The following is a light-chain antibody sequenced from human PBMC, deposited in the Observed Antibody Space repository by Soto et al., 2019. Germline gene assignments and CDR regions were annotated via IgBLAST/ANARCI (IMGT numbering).Light chain of an antibody. CDR1: NIGSKS. CDR3: HVWDSGSAHHV. J-gene: IGLJ1*01. CDR2: ANS. V-gene: IGLV3-21*02. Sequence: YELTQPPSVSVAPGQTARITCGGSNIGSKSVHWYQQKPGRAPLMVVYANSDRPSGIPERFSGSNSANTATLTISRVEAGDEADYYCHVWDSGSAHHVFGTGTKVTV.